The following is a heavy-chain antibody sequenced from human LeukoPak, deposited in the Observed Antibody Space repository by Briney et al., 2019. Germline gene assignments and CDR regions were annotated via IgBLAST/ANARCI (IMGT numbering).Heavy chain of an antibody. V-gene: IGHV1-69*06. D-gene: IGHD2-15*01. CDR2: IIPTFGTA. Sequence: SVKLSCTASGGTFSSYAISWVRQAPGQGLEWMGGIIPTFGTANYAQKFQGRVTITADKSTSTAYMELSSLRSEDTAVYYCARDRSIEVTVVAAIWFDPWGQGTLVTVSS. CDR3: ARDRSIEVTVVAAIWFDP. J-gene: IGHJ5*02. CDR1: GGTFSSYA.